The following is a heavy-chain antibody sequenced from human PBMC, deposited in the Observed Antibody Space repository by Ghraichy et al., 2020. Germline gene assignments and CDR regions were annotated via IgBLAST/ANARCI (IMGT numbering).Heavy chain of an antibody. V-gene: IGHV4-34*01. CDR3: AVLGEPDYYDSSKPY. Sequence: SETLSLTCAVYGGSFSGYYWSWIRQPPGKGLEWIGEINHSGSTNYNPSLKSRVTISVDTSKNQFSLKLSSVTAADTAVYYCAVLGEPDYYDSSKPYWGQGTLVTVSS. CDR2: INHSGST. J-gene: IGHJ4*02. D-gene: IGHD3-22*01. CDR1: GGSFSGYY.